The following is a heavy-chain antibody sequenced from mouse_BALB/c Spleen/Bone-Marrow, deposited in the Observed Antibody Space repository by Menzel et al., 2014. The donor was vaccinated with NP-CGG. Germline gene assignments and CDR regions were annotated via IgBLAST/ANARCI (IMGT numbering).Heavy chain of an antibody. J-gene: IGHJ3*01. CDR1: GYTFTSYW. V-gene: IGHV1-69*02. D-gene: IGHD2-2*01. CDR2: IDPSDSYT. CDR3: ASYYGYDEGFAY. Sequence: QVQLQQSGAELVKPGASVKLSCKASGYTFTSYWMHWVKQRPGQGLEWIGEIDPSDSYTNYNQKFKGKATLTVDKSSSTAYMQLSSLTSEDSAVYYCASYYGYDEGFAYWGQGTQVTVSA.